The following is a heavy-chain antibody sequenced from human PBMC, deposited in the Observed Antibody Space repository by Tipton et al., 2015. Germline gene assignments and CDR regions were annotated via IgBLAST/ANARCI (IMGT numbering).Heavy chain of an antibody. CDR3: ARGRGWRVFDY. J-gene: IGHJ4*02. CDR1: GYSINNDYY. V-gene: IGHV4-38-2*01. D-gene: IGHD3-10*01. CDR2: VYPGGGT. Sequence: GLVKPSETMSLTCDVSGYSINNDYYWGWIRQAPGKGLEWIGFVYPGGGTYYNPSLKSRVTILVDTTQNQVSLRLTSVTAADTAVYLCARGRGWRVFDYWGQGTLVTVSS.